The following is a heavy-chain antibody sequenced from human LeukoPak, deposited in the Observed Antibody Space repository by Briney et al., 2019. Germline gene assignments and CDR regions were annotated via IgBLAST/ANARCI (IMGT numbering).Heavy chain of an antibody. CDR3: ARAVKYYYDSSGYYPNYFDY. Sequence: GASVKVSCKASGYTFTSYYMHWVRQAPGQGLEWMGIINPSGGSTSYAQKFQGRVTMTRDTSTSTVYMELSSLRSEDTAVYYCARAVKYYYDSSGYYPNYFDYWGQGTLVTVSS. V-gene: IGHV1-46*01. D-gene: IGHD3-22*01. CDR1: GYTFTSYY. J-gene: IGHJ4*02. CDR2: INPSGGST.